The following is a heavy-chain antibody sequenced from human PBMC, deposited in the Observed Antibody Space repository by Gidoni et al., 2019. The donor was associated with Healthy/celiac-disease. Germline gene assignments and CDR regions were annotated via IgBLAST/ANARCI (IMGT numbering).Heavy chain of an antibody. V-gene: IGHV4-59*01. J-gene: IGHJ5*02. Sequence: QVQLQESGPGLVKPSETLSLTCTVSGGSISSYYWSWIRQPPGKGLEWIGYIYYSGSTNYNPSLKSRVTISVDTSKNQFSLKLSSVTAADTAVYYCARDGADIAAAERWFDPWGQGTLVTVSS. D-gene: IGHD6-13*01. CDR3: ARDGADIAAAERWFDP. CDR2: IYYSGST. CDR1: GGSISSYY.